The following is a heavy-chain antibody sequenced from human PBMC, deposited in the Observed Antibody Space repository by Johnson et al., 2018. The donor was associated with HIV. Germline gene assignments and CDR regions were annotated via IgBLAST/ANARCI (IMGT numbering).Heavy chain of an antibody. CDR2: IKSKTDGGTT. CDR1: GFTFNNAW. J-gene: IGHJ3*02. CDR3: TTDQVDSGSYYNAFHI. Sequence: VQLVESGGNVVQPGRSLRLSCAASGFTFNNAWMSWVRQAPGKGLEWVGRIKSKTDGGTTDYAAPVKGRFTISRDDSKNTLYLQMNSLKSEDSAVYYCTTDQVDSGSYYNAFHIWGQGTTVTVSS. D-gene: IGHD1-26*01. V-gene: IGHV3-15*01.